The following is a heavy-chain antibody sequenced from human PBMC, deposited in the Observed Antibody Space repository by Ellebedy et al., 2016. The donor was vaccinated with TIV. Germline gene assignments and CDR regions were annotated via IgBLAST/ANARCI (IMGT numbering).Heavy chain of an antibody. CDR1: GYRFTSYW. Sequence: GESLKISXKGSGYRFTSYWIAWVRQMPGKGLECMGIIYPGDSDTRYSPSFQGQVTISADKFISTAYLQWSSLKASDTAMYYCARHLEQWLVIAYWGQGTLVTVSS. CDR2: IYPGDSDT. J-gene: IGHJ4*02. D-gene: IGHD6-19*01. V-gene: IGHV5-51*01. CDR3: ARHLEQWLVIAY.